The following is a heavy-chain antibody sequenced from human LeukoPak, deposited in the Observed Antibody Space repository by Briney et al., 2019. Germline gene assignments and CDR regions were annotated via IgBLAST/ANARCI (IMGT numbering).Heavy chain of an antibody. CDR2: ISWNSGSI. CDR1: GFTFDDYA. Sequence: GGSLRLSCAASGFTFDDYAMHWVRQAPGKGLEWVSGISWNSGSIGYADSVKGRFTISRDNAKNSLYLQMNSLRAEDTALYYCAKGKGKAARHAFDIWGQGIMVTVSS. V-gene: IGHV3-9*01. CDR3: AKGKGKAARHAFDI. D-gene: IGHD6-6*01. J-gene: IGHJ3*02.